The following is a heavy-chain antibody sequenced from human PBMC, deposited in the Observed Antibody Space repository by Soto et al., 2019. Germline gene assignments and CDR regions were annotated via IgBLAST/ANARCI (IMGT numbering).Heavy chain of an antibody. V-gene: IGHV3-30*03. Sequence: QVQLVESGGGVVQPGRSLRLSCAASGFTFGNFGIHWVRQAPGKGLEWVADISNDGTDQYYADSVKGRFTISRDNFTNTLYLQMTSLRAEDTAVYYCARGCSGGTNCFYFDFWGQGILVTVSS. J-gene: IGHJ4*02. D-gene: IGHD6-13*01. CDR2: ISNDGTDQ. CDR3: ARGCSGGTNCFYFDF. CDR1: GFTFGNFG.